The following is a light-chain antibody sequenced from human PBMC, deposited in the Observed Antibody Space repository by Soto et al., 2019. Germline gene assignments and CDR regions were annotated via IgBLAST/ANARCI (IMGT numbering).Light chain of an antibody. J-gene: IGKJ5*01. CDR3: QQYGSSPIT. CDR2: GAS. CDR1: QTLTNNS. V-gene: IGKV3-20*01. Sequence: IMLTQSPGTLSLSPGESATLSCMASQTLTNNSLAWYQQKPGQAPRVLIYGASYRATGIPVRFSGSGSGTDFALTISRLEPDEFAVYSCQQYGSSPITFGQGTRLEMK.